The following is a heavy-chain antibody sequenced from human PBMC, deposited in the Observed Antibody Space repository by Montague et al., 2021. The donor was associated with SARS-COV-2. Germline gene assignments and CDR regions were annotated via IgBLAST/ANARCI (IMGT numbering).Heavy chain of an antibody. J-gene: IGHJ4*02. D-gene: IGHD1-26*01. CDR3: ARVVSGSWYFDN. Sequence: SLRLSCAASGFTFSSYCMNWVRQAPGKGLEWVANIQQDGSKKYYADSVKGRFTISRDNAKNSLYLQMNSLRAEDTAVYYCARVVSGSWYFDNWGQGTLVTVSS. CDR1: GFTFSSYC. V-gene: IGHV3-7*01. CDR2: IQQDGSKK.